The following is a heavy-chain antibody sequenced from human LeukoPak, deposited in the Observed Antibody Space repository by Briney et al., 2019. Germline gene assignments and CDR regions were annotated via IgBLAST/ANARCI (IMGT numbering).Heavy chain of an antibody. V-gene: IGHV3-21*01. J-gene: IGHJ4*02. Sequence: PGGSLRLSCAASGYTFSSYSMNWVRQAPGKGLECVSSISSSSSYIYYADSVKGRFTISRDNAKNSLYLQMNSLRAEDTAVYYCARAPHPTVAAPFDYWGQGTLVTVSS. CDR1: GYTFSSYS. CDR3: ARAPHPTVAAPFDY. CDR2: ISSSSSYI. D-gene: IGHD4-23*01.